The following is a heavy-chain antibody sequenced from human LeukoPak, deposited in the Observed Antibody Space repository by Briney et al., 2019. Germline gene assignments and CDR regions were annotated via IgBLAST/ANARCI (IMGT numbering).Heavy chain of an antibody. J-gene: IGHJ4*02. V-gene: IGHV1-69*05. D-gene: IGHD4-17*01. CDR3: ARGNGDYSFDY. CDR2: IIPIFGTA. Sequence: SVKVSCKASGGTFSNYAVSWARQAPGQGLEWMGRIIPIFGTANYAQKLQGRVTITTDESTSTAYMELSSLRSEDTAVYYCARGNGDYSFDYWGQGTLVTVSS. CDR1: GGTFSNYA.